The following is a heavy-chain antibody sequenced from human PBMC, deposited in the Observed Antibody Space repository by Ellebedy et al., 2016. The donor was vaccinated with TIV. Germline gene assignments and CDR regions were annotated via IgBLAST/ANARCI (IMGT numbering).Heavy chain of an antibody. CDR2: LQYRGST. J-gene: IGHJ4*02. CDR1: GDSLSNNY. D-gene: IGHD3-22*01. Sequence: SETLSLTCNVSGDSLSNNYWAWIRQSPGKGLEWIGYLQYRGSTSYNPSLKTRVTISLDTSKNQFSLKLTSVTAADTAVYYCARGYYDDNGYYAPGEWGPGTLVAVSS. V-gene: IGHV4-59*01. CDR3: ARGYYDDNGYYAPGE.